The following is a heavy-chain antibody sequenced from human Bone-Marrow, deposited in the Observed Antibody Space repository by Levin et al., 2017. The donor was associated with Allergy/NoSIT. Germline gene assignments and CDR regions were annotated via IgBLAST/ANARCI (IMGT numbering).Heavy chain of an antibody. CDR3: AKDRRQWLNDAFDI. V-gene: IGHV3-30*18. J-gene: IGHJ3*02. D-gene: IGHD6-19*01. CDR2: ISYDGSNK. CDR1: GFPFSSYG. Sequence: LSLTCAASGFPFSSYGMHWVRQAPGKGLEWVAVISYDGSNKYYADSVKGRFTISRDNSKNTLYLQMNSLRAEDTAVYYCAKDRRQWLNDAFDIWGQGTMVTVSS.